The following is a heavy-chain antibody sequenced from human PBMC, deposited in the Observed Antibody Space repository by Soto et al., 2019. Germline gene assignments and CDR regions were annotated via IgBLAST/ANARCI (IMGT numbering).Heavy chain of an antibody. D-gene: IGHD5-12*01. CDR1: GFTFSNYA. CDR2: ISGSGGST. Sequence: HPGGSLRLSCAASGFTFSNYAMRWHRQAPGKGLQWVSSISGSGGSTYYAESVKGRFIIARDNSRNTLYLEMNSLRAEDTAVYYCTKDKDGSDSHWGQGTLVPVSS. CDR3: TKDKDGSDSH. V-gene: IGHV3-23*01. J-gene: IGHJ4*02.